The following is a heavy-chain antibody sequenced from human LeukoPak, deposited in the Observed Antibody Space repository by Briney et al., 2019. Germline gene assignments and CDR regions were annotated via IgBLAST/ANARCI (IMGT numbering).Heavy chain of an antibody. CDR3: ARDLAYCGGDCYS. CDR1: GYSISSGYY. V-gene: IGHV4-38-2*02. Sequence: SETLYLTCTVSGYSISSGYYWGWLRQPPGKGLEWIGSIYHSGSTYYNPSLKCRVTISVHTSKNQFSLKLSSVTASDTAVYYCARDLAYCGGDCYSWGQGTLVTVSS. D-gene: IGHD2-21*01. J-gene: IGHJ5*02. CDR2: IYHSGST.